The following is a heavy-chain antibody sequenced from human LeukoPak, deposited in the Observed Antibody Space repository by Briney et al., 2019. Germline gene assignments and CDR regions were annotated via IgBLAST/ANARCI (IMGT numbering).Heavy chain of an antibody. D-gene: IGHD4-17*01. V-gene: IGHV3-30*18. CDR3: AKDYGDYAYYFDY. CDR1: GFTFSSYG. Sequence: GGSLRLSCAASGFTFSSYGMHWVRQAPGKGLEWVAVISYDGSNKYYADSVKGRFTISRDNSKNTLYLQMNSLRAEDTAVYYCAKDYGDYAYYFDYWGQGTLVTVSS. J-gene: IGHJ4*02. CDR2: ISYDGSNK.